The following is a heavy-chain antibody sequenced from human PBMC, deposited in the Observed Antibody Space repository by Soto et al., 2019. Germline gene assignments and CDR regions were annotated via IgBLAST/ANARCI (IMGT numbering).Heavy chain of an antibody. D-gene: IGHD3-3*01. V-gene: IGHV3-23*01. Sequence: GGYLRLSCAASGFTFSSYAMSWVRQAPGKGLEWVTAINGGSTTYYADSVKGRFTISRDNSKNTLYLQMNSLRAEDTAVYYCANDKDWSGVYGMDVWCQGTTVSVSS. CDR3: ANDKDWSGVYGMDV. J-gene: IGHJ6*02. CDR1: GFTFSSYA. CDR2: INGGSTT.